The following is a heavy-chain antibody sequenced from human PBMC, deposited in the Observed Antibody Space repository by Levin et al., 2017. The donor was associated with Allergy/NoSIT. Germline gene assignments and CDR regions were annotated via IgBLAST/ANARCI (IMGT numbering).Heavy chain of an antibody. V-gene: IGHV2-5*02. CDR2: IYWDDDK. Sequence: SGPTLVNPTQTLTLTCTFSGFSLSTSGVGVGWIRQPPGKALEWLALIYWDDDKRYSPSLKSRLTITKDTSKNQVVLTMTNMDPVDTATYYLAATGGRTADGGGDFDYWGQGTLVTVSS. D-gene: IGHD2-21*01. CDR1: GFSLSTSGVG. J-gene: IGHJ4*02. CDR3: AATGGRTADGGGDFDY.